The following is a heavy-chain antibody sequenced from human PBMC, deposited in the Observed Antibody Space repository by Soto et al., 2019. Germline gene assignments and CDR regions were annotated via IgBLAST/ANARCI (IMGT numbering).Heavy chain of an antibody. J-gene: IGHJ5*02. V-gene: IGHV4-4*07. Sequence: SETLSLTCAVSGGSMSSYFWSWIRQPAGKGLEWIGRIYSSGSTNYNPSLKNRVTMSVDTSKNQFSLRLNSMTAADTAVYYCARGLSAFDPWGQGTLVTVSS. CDR3: ARGLSAFDP. CDR1: GGSMSSYF. D-gene: IGHD3-16*01. CDR2: IYSSGST.